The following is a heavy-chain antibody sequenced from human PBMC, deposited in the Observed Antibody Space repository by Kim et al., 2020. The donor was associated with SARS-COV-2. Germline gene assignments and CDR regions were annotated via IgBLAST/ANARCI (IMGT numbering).Heavy chain of an antibody. V-gene: IGHV3-23*01. D-gene: IGHD2-15*01. CDR3: ANYCSGNSCYHGIDY. Sequence: ADDVKGRFTISRDNSKNTLYLQMNGVRAEDTALYFCANYCSGNSCYHGIDYWGQGTLVTVSS. J-gene: IGHJ4*02.